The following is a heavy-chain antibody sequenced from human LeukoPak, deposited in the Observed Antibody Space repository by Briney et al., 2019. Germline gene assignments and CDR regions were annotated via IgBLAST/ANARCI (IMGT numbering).Heavy chain of an antibody. CDR1: GGSISGYY. V-gene: IGHV4-59*01. CDR2: IYYSGST. Sequence: SETLSLTCTVSGGSISGYYWSWIRQPPGKGLEWIGYIYYSGSTNYNPSLKSRVTISVDTSKNHFSLKLSSVTAADTAVYYCARVCGSCYYNWYFDLWGRGTLVTVSS. CDR3: ARVCGSCYYNWYFDL. J-gene: IGHJ2*01. D-gene: IGHD2-15*01.